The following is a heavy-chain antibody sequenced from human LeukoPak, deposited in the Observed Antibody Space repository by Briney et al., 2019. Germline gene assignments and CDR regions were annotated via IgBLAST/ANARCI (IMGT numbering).Heavy chain of an antibody. CDR2: ISYDGSNK. D-gene: IGHD6-13*01. CDR3: ARSSSSWGDAFDI. J-gene: IGHJ3*02. Sequence: GGSLRLSCAASGFTFSTYEMNWVRQAPGKGLEWVAVISYDGSNKYYADSVKGRFTISRDNSKNTLYLQMNSLRAEDTAVYYCARSSSSWGDAFDIWGQGTMVTVSS. V-gene: IGHV3-30*04. CDR1: GFTFSTYE.